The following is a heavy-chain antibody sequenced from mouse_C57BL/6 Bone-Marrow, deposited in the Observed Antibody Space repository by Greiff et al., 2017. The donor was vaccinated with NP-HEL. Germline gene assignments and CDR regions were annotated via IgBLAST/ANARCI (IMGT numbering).Heavy chain of an antibody. Sequence: EVHLVESGGGLVKPGGSLKLSCAASGFTFSSYAMSWVRQTPEKRLEWVATISDGGSYTYYPDNVKGRFTISRDNAKNNLYLQMSHLKSEDTAMYYCARDGTIYYGSSYPFDYWGQGTTLTVSS. CDR3: ARDGTIYYGSSYPFDY. CDR1: GFTFSSYA. D-gene: IGHD1-1*01. J-gene: IGHJ2*01. V-gene: IGHV5-4*01. CDR2: ISDGGSYT.